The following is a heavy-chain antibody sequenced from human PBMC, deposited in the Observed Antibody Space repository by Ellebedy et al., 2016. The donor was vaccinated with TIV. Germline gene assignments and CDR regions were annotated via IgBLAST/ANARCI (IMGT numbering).Heavy chain of an antibody. D-gene: IGHD3-16*01. Sequence: ASVKVSCXASGYTFTRYDINWVRLATGQGPEWLGWMNPNSGNTGFAQKFQGRITMTRNTSINTAYMELSSLRSDDTAVYYCARDYDYLWGIWGQGTMVTVSS. CDR3: ARDYDYLWGI. J-gene: IGHJ3*01. CDR1: GYTFTRYD. CDR2: MNPNSGNT. V-gene: IGHV1-8*01.